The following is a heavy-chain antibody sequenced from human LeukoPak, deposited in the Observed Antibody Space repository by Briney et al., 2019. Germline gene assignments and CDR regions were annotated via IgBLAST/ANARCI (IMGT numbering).Heavy chain of an antibody. Sequence: SETLSLTCTVSGGSISSYYWSWIRQPTGKGLEWIGRIYTSGSTNYNPSLKSRVTISVDKSKNQFSLKLSSVTAADTAVYYCARGGAVAGTRGSYYYYYYYMDVWGKGTTATVSS. CDR2: IYTSGST. D-gene: IGHD6-19*01. J-gene: IGHJ6*03. V-gene: IGHV4-4*07. CDR1: GGSISSYY. CDR3: ARGGAVAGTRGSYYYYYYYMDV.